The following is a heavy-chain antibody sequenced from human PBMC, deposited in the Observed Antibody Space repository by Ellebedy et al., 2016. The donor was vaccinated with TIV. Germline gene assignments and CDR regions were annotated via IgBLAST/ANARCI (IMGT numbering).Heavy chain of an antibody. CDR1: GFTFSSYA. V-gene: IGHV3-23*01. D-gene: IGHD2-21*02. J-gene: IGHJ6*03. CDR3: ARAPTAIFAHFYYYYYYMDV. CDR2: ISGSGGST. Sequence: GESLKISXAASGFTFSSYAMSWVRKAPGRRLEWVSAISGSGGSTHYVDSVRGRFTISRDNSKNTLYLQMTSLRAEDTAAYYCARAPTAIFAHFYYYYYYMDVWGKGTTVTVSS.